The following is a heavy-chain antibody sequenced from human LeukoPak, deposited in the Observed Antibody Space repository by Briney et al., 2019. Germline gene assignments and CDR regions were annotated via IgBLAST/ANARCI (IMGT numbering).Heavy chain of an antibody. D-gene: IGHD2-2*01. CDR2: ISGSGNTI. J-gene: IGHJ4*02. V-gene: IGHV3-48*04. CDR1: GFTFSSNS. CDR3: ARGTPVPAATPYYFDY. Sequence: QAGGSLRLSCAASGFTFSSNSMNWVRQAPGKGLEWVSYISGSGNTIYYAESVKGRFTISRDNAKNSLFLQMNSLRAEDTAVYFCARGTPVPAATPYYFDYWGQGTLVTVSS.